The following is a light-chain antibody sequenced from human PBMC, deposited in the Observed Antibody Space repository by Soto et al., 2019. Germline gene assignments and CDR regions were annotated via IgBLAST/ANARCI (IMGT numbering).Light chain of an antibody. Sequence: EIVMTQSPATLSVSPGESATLSCRASQSVSSSYLAWYQQKPGQAPRLLIYGASSRATGIPDRFSGSGSGTDFTLPISRLEPEDFAVYYCQQYGSSRAVGRGTKVDIK. CDR2: GAS. CDR1: QSVSSSY. CDR3: QQYGSSRA. V-gene: IGKV3-20*01. J-gene: IGKJ1*01.